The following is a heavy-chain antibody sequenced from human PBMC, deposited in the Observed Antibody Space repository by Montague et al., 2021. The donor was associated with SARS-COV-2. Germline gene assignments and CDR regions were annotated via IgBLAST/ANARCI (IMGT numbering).Heavy chain of an antibody. Sequence: SLRLSCAASGFTFSSYEMNWVRQAPGKGLEWVSSISSSGSTIYYADSVKGRFTISRDNAKNSLYLQMNSLRAEDTAVYYCARDGGSRCGSSGYCPYYYYGMDVWGQGTTVTVSS. CDR1: GFTFSSYE. CDR2: ISSSGSTI. D-gene: IGHD3-22*01. V-gene: IGHV3-48*03. CDR3: ARDGGSRCGSSGYCPYYYYGMDV. J-gene: IGHJ6*02.